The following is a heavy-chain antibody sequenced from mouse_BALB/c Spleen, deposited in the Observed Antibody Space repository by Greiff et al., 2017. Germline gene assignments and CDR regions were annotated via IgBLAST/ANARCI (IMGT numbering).Heavy chain of an antibody. CDR3: ARDYYRGFDY. Sequence: QVQLQQSGAELAKPGASVKMSCKASGYTFTSYWMHWVKQRPGQGLEWIGYINPSTGYTEYNQKFKDKATLTADKSSSTAYMQLSSLTSEDSAVYYCARDYYRGFDYWGQGTTLTVSS. J-gene: IGHJ2*01. V-gene: IGHV1-7*01. CDR1: GYTFTSYW. D-gene: IGHD1-1*01. CDR2: INPSTGYT.